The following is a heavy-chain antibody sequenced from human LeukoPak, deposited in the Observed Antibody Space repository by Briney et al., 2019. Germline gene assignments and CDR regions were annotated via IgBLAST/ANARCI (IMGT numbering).Heavy chain of an antibody. V-gene: IGHV3-48*01. J-gene: IGHJ4*02. Sequence: PGGSLRLSCAASGFTFSSYEMNWVRQAPGKGLEWVSYISSSSSTIYYADSVKGRFTISRDNAKNSLYLQMNSLRAEDTAVYYCARDPDYYDSSGYYPFDYWAREPWSPSPQ. CDR2: ISSSSSTI. CDR3: ARDPDYYDSSGYYPFDY. D-gene: IGHD3-22*01. CDR1: GFTFSSYE.